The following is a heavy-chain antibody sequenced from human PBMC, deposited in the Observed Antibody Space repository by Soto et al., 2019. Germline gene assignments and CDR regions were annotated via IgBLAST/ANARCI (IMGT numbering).Heavy chain of an antibody. CDR3: ARVGSSSSPTGGGWRYYYYGMDV. V-gene: IGHV4-4*02. J-gene: IGHJ6*02. CDR1: GGSISSSNW. Sequence: QVQLQESGPGLVKPSGTLSLTCAVSGGSISSSNWWSWVRQPPGKGLEWIGEIYHSGSTNYNPSLKSRVTISVDKSKNQFSLKLSSVTAADTAVYYCARVGSSSSPTGGGWRYYYYGMDVWGQGTTVTVSS. CDR2: IYHSGST. D-gene: IGHD6-6*01.